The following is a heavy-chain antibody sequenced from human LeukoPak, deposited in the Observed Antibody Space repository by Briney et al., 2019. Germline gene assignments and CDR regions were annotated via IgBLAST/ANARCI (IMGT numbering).Heavy chain of an antibody. CDR2: IIPIFGTA. V-gene: IGHV1-69*01. CDR3: ARVGYSYGTFDY. CDR1: GGTFSCYA. Sequence: ASVKVSCKASGGTFSCYAISWVRQAPGQGLEWMGGIIPIFGTANYAQKFQGRVTITADESTSTAYMELSSLRSEDTAVYYCARVGYSYGTFDYWGQGTLVTVSS. D-gene: IGHD5-18*01. J-gene: IGHJ4*02.